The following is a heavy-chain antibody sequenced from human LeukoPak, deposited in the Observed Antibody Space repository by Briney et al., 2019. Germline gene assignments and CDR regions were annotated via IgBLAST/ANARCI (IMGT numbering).Heavy chain of an antibody. CDR3: ARTRSGKPDF. J-gene: IGHJ4*02. D-gene: IGHD6-25*01. CDR2: VNPSSGGT. Sequence: ASVMVSCKASGYTLIVHYIHWVRQAPGQGLEWMGWVNPSSGGTNYAQKFQDRVTMTRDTSISTAYMELSSLRSDDTAVYYCARTRSGKPDFWGQGTLVTVSS. V-gene: IGHV1-2*02. CDR1: GYTLIVHY.